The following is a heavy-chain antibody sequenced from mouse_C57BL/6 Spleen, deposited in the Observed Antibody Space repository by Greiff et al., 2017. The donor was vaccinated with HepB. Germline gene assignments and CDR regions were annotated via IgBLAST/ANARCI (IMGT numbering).Heavy chain of an antibody. CDR1: GYTFSSYW. D-gene: IGHD1-1*01. Sequence: QVQLQQSGAELVKPGASVKISCKASGYTFSSYWMNWVKQRPGKGLEWIGQIYPGDGDTNYNGKFKGKATLTAVKSSSTADMQLSSLTSEDSAVYFCARDYGSSHYFDYWGQGTTLTVSS. J-gene: IGHJ2*01. V-gene: IGHV1-80*01. CDR2: IYPGDGDT. CDR3: ARDYGSSHYFDY.